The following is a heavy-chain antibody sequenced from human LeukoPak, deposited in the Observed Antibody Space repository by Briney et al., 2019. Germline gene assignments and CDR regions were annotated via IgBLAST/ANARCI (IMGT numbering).Heavy chain of an antibody. J-gene: IGHJ4*02. Sequence: GGSLRLSCAGSEWVFGAYWMTSVRQAPGKGLEWVAHINQDGSEKYYMDSVKGRFAISRDNAKKSLFLQMNSLTAEDTALYYCVSNLGWFGTRDYWGQGTLVTVSS. D-gene: IGHD3-10*01. CDR2: INQDGSEK. V-gene: IGHV3-7*01. CDR3: VSNLGWFGTRDY. CDR1: EWVFGAYW.